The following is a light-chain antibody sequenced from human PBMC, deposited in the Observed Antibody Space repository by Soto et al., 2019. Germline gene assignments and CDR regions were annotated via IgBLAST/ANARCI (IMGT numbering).Light chain of an antibody. J-gene: IGKJ5*01. CDR1: QSISVS. CDR3: QHYGRSPIT. V-gene: IGKV1-5*01. CDR2: DAS. Sequence: IQITQSPSTLSASVGGTVNISCRASQSISVSLAWYQQKPGKAPGLLIYDASTLQGGVPSRFSGRGSGTDFTLTISSLEPEDFALYYCQHYGRSPITFGQGTRLEI.